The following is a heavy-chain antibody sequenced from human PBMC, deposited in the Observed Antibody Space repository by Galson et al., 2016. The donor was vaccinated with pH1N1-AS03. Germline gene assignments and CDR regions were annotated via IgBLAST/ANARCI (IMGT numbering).Heavy chain of an antibody. D-gene: IGHD2-21*01. CDR2: INYSGIT. CDR1: GGTFSGYY. CDR3: AGSECGVDCYRRTFDF. J-gene: IGHJ4*02. Sequence: SETLSLTCASHGGTFSGYYWGWIRQTPGKGLEWIGEINYSGITNYNPSLKSRFTISVDWSKSQFSLHLSSVTAAGTAVYYCAGSECGVDCYRRTFDFWGQGTQVTVSS. V-gene: IGHV4-34*08.